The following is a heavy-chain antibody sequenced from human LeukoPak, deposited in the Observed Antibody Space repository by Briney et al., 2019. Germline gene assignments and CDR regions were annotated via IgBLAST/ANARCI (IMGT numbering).Heavy chain of an antibody. Sequence: SETLSLTCTVSGGSISSSSYYWGWIRQPPGRGLEWIGSIYYSGSTYYNPSLKSRDTISVDTSKNQFSLKLSSVTAADTAVYYCARVTTVTTVYFDYWGQGTLVTVSS. D-gene: IGHD4-11*01. CDR2: IYYSGST. V-gene: IGHV4-39*01. J-gene: IGHJ4*02. CDR3: ARVTTVTTVYFDY. CDR1: GGSISSSSYY.